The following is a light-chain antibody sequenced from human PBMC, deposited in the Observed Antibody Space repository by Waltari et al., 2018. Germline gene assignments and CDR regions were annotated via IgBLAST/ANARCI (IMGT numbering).Light chain of an antibody. CDR2: EGT. CDR1: SNDLGTYNL. CDR3: RSYAGKTTFLHV. J-gene: IGLJ1*01. Sequence: QSALTQPASVSGSPGQSITISCTGSSNDLGTYNLVSWYQQHPGKAPKRMSDEGTERVSGISISCSSYKADSTACLTISGLQADDEADYYCRSYAGKTTFLHVFGTGTKVT. V-gene: IGLV2-23*01.